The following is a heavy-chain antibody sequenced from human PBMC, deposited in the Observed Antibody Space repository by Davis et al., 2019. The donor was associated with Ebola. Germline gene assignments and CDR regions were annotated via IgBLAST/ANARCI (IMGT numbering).Heavy chain of an antibody. J-gene: IGHJ5*02. CDR2: TSYDGSIK. CDR3: AKGDRVDP. V-gene: IGHV3-30*18. Sequence: GESLKISCAASGFTFSTYGMHWVRQAPGKGLEWVAVTSYDGSIKYYADSVKGRFTISRDNSKNMLYLQVNSLRAEDTAVYYCAKGDRVDPWGQGTLVIVSS. D-gene: IGHD3-16*02. CDR1: GFTFSTYG.